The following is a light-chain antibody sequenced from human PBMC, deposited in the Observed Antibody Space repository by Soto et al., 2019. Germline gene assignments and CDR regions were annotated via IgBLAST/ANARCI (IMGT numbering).Light chain of an antibody. CDR1: SSDVGGYNA. Sequence: QSALAQPASVSGSPGQTITISCTGTSSDVGGYNAVSWYQHHPGKAPKLIIYEVTHRPAGVSDRFSASKSGNTASLTISGLQAEDEADYYCSSFRVNRLYVFGTGTKLTVL. CDR3: SSFRVNRLYV. CDR2: EVT. V-gene: IGLV2-14*01. J-gene: IGLJ1*01.